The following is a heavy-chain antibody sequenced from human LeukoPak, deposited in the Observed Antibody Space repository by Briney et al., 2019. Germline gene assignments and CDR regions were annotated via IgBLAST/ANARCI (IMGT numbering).Heavy chain of an antibody. Sequence: ASVKVSCKASGYTFTSYAMHWVRQAPGHRLEWMGLINAGNGNTKYSQKFQGRVTITRDTSASTAYMELSSLRSEDTAVYYCARESLLWFGEFDPWGQGTLVTVSS. V-gene: IGHV1-3*01. CDR1: GYTFTSYA. CDR2: INAGNGNT. J-gene: IGHJ5*02. CDR3: ARESLLWFGEFDP. D-gene: IGHD3-10*01.